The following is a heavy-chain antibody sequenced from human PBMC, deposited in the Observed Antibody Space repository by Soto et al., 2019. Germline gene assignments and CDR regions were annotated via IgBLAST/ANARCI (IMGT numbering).Heavy chain of an antibody. CDR3: AKDSRVTVGDY. J-gene: IGHJ4*02. CDR1: GFTFSDYV. Sequence: EVQLLESGGGLVQPGGSLRLSCAASGFTFSDYVMNWVRQAPGKGLEWVSAISGTGGSTYYANSVKGRFTISRDNSKNTLYLQMNNLRVDDTAVYYCAKDSRVTVGDYWGQGTLGTVSS. CDR2: ISGTGGST. V-gene: IGHV3-23*01. D-gene: IGHD4-4*01.